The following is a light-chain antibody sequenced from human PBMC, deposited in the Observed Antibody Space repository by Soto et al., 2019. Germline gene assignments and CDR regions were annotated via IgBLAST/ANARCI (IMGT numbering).Light chain of an antibody. J-gene: IGKJ4*01. CDR3: QQYDNPRLT. CDR2: DAS. CDR1: QDISNY. V-gene: IGKV1-33*01. Sequence: DIQMTQSPSSLSASVGDRVTITCPASQDISNYLNWYQQKPGKAPKLLIYDASNVETGVPSRFSGSGSGTDFTFTISSLQPEDIATYYCQQYDNPRLTFGGGTKVEIK.